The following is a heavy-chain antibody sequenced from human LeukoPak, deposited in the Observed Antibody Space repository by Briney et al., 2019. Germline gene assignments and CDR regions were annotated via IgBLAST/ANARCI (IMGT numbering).Heavy chain of an antibody. Sequence: PGGSLRLSCAASGFTFSNYAMHWVRQAPGKGLEWVAVISYDGGHKYYADSVKGRFTISRDNSKNTLYLQMNSLRAEDTAVYYCASPSTYYYDSSGHGYWGQGTLVTVSS. J-gene: IGHJ4*02. V-gene: IGHV3-30-3*01. CDR3: ASPSTYYYDSSGHGY. CDR1: GFTFSNYA. CDR2: ISYDGGHK. D-gene: IGHD3-22*01.